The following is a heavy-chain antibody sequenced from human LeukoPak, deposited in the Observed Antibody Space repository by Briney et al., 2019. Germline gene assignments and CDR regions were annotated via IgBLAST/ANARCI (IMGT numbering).Heavy chain of an antibody. CDR3: ARQDALGKFPPPYYMDV. Sequence: PSETLSLTCTVSGGSIRSYNWNWIRQPPGKGLEWIGSISETGSTNYNSSLENRITLSLDTSKSQISLNLRSATVAGTAVYYCARQDALGKFPPPYYMDVWGRGTTVIVS. J-gene: IGHJ6*03. CDR2: ISETGST. D-gene: IGHD1-26*01. V-gene: IGHV4-59*08. CDR1: GGSIRSYN.